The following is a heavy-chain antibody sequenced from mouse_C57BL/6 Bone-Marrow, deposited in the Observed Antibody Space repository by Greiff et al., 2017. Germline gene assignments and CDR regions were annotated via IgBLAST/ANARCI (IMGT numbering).Heavy chain of an antibody. CDR3: ARRATVVATRAWFAY. J-gene: IGHJ3*01. D-gene: IGHD1-1*01. Sequence: QVQLQQPGAELVKPGASVKLSCKASGYTFTSYWMHWVKQRPGRGLEWIGRIDPNSGGTKYNEKFKSKATLTADKSSSTAYMELRSLTSEDSAVYFCARRATVVATRAWFAYWGQGTLVTVSA. CDR2: IDPNSGGT. V-gene: IGHV1-62-3*01. CDR1: GYTFTSYW.